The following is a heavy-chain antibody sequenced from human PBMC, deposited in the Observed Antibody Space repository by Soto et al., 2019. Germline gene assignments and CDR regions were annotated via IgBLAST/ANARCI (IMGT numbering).Heavy chain of an antibody. CDR3: ALTRRSSLLEVAGPGFEY. CDR1: GFTLSDHY. D-gene: IGHD6-19*01. J-gene: IGHJ4*02. Sequence: GGSLRLSCAGSGFTLSDHYIDWVRQAPGKGLEWLSVLSYEGSEEYYADSVRGRFTISRDNSKNTLFLQMDSLRVDDTGVYYCALTRRSSLLEVAGPGFEYWGQGTLVTVSS. V-gene: IGHV3-30*03. CDR2: LSYEGSEE.